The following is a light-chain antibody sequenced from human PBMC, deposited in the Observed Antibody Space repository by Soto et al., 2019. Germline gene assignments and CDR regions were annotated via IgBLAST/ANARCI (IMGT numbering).Light chain of an antibody. J-gene: IGKJ1*01. CDR2: AAS. Sequence: DIQMTQSPSSLSASVGDRVTITCRASQGVSNFLVWYQQKPGKVPKLLIYAASTLQSGVPTRFRGSGSGTEFTLPISSLQPEDVATYYCQNYNSAPRTFGQGTKVAIK. V-gene: IGKV1-27*01. CDR3: QNYNSAPRT. CDR1: QGVSNF.